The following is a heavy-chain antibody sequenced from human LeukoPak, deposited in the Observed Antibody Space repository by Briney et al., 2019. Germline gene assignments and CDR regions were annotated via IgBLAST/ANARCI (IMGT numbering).Heavy chain of an antibody. V-gene: IGHV3-11*03. CDR3: ATKKDDYFDY. J-gene: IGHJ4*02. CDR2: ISGNSVHT. Sequence: GGSLRLSCAASGFTFSNYWMSWVRQAPGKGLEWISYISGNSVHTAYADSVKGRFATSRDNAKDSQYLQMNSLRAEDTAVYYCATKKDDYFDYWGQGTLVTVSS. CDR1: GFTFSNYW.